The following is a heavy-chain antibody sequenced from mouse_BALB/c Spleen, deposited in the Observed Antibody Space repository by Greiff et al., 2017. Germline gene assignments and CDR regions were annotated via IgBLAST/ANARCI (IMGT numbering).Heavy chain of an antibody. D-gene: IGHD1-1*01. CDR2: INPSNGRT. CDR3: ARRSSWGDY. V-gene: IGHV1S81*02. Sequence: QVQLQQPGAELVKPGASVKLSCKASGYTFTSYWMHWVKQRPGQGLEWIGEINPSNGRTNYNEKFKSKATLTVDKSSSTAYMQLSSLTSEDSAVYYCARRSSWGDYWGQGTSVTVSS. J-gene: IGHJ4*01. CDR1: GYTFTSYW.